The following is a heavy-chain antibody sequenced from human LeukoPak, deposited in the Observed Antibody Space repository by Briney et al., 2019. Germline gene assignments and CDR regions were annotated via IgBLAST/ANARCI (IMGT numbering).Heavy chain of an antibody. CDR2: ISSSSSYI. D-gene: IGHD6-13*01. V-gene: IGHV3-21*01. J-gene: IGHJ3*02. CDR3: ASLIAAAEDAFDI. Sequence: GGSLRLSCAASGFTFSGYSMSWLRQAPGKGLEWVSSISSSSSYIYYADSVRRRFTISRDNAKNSLYLQMNSLRAEDTAVYYCASLIAAAEDAFDIWGQGTRVTVST. CDR1: GFTFSGYS.